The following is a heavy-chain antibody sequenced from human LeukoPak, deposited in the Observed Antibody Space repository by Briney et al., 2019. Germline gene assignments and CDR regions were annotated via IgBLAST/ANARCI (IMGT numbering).Heavy chain of an antibody. CDR2: IYHSGSP. CDR3: AGHSAYFIPFDY. V-gene: IGHV4-34*01. CDR1: GGSISSYY. D-gene: IGHD3-16*01. J-gene: IGHJ4*02. Sequence: SETLSLTCTVSGGSISSYYWSWIRQPPGKGLEWVGEIYHSGSPNYHPSLKSRVTISVDTSKNQFSLKLSSVTAADTAVYYCAGHSAYFIPFDYWGQGTLVAVSS.